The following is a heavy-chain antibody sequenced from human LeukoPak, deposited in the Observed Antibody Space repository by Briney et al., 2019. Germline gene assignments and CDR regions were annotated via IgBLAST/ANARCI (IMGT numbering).Heavy chain of an antibody. CDR3: ARKGYSYGLIDY. J-gene: IGHJ4*02. D-gene: IGHD5-18*01. CDR2: INQDGSGK. CDR1: GFTFSSYA. V-gene: IGHV3-7*01. Sequence: GGSLRLSCAASGFTFSSYAMSWVRQAPGKGLEWVANINQDGSGKYYVDSVKGRFTISRDNAKNSLYLQMNSLRAEDTAVYYCARKGYSYGLIDYCGQGTLVTVSS.